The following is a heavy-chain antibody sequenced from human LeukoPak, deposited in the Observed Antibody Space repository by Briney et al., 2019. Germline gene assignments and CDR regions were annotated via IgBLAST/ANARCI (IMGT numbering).Heavy chain of an antibody. CDR3: ARDSAFYGSGSYDRWAMDV. D-gene: IGHD3-10*01. Sequence: PGGSLRLSCAASGFTVSSNYMSWVRQAPGKGLEWVSVIYSGGDTYYADSVKGRFTTSRDNSKNTLYLQMNSLRAEDTAVYYCARDSAFYGSGSYDRWAMDVWGQGTTVTVSS. J-gene: IGHJ6*02. V-gene: IGHV3-66*01. CDR2: IYSGGDT. CDR1: GFTVSSNY.